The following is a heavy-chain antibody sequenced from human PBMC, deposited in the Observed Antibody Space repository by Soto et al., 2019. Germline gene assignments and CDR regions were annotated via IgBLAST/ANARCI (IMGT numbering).Heavy chain of an antibody. D-gene: IGHD5-18*01. CDR2: ISGSGDSI. Sequence: EVQLLESGGGLVQPGGSLRLSCAASGFTFSSYAMSWVRQAPGKGLEWVSAISGSGDSIHFADSVKGRFTISRDNSKNTLYLQMNSLRAEDTAVYYCAGPGYSSQDYWGQGALVTVSS. V-gene: IGHV3-23*01. CDR3: AGPGYSSQDY. CDR1: GFTFSSYA. J-gene: IGHJ4*02.